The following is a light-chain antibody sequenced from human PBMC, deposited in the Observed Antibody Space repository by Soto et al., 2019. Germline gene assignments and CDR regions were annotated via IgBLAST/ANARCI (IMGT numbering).Light chain of an antibody. CDR3: TAWDDSLSGVI. CDR2: RNN. V-gene: IGLV1-47*01. J-gene: IGLJ2*01. Sequence: QTVVTQPPSASGTPGQRVTISCSGSSSNIGSNYVYWYQQLPGTAPKLLIYRNNQRPSGVPVRFSGSKSGTSASLAISGLRSEDEADYYCTAWDDSLSGVIFGGGTKVTVL. CDR1: SSNIGSNY.